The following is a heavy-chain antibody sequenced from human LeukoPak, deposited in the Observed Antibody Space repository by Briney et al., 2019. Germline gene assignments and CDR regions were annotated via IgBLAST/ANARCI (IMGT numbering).Heavy chain of an antibody. Sequence: GESLKISCKGSGYSFTSYWIGWVRQMPGKGLEWMGIIYPGDSDTRYSPSFQGQVTISADKSISTAYLQWSSLKASDTAMYYCARTTRHYGSGSCLDPWGQGTLVTVSS. V-gene: IGHV5-51*01. CDR3: ARTTRHYGSGSCLDP. J-gene: IGHJ5*02. D-gene: IGHD3-10*01. CDR2: IYPGDSDT. CDR1: GYSFTSYW.